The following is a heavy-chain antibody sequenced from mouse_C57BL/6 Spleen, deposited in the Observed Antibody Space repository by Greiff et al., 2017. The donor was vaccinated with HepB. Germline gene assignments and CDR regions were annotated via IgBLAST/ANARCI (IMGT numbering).Heavy chain of an antibody. J-gene: IGHJ1*03. Sequence: EVQRVESGGGLVQPKGSLKLSCAASGFTFNTYAMHWVRQAPGKGLEWVARIRSKSSNYATYYADSVKDRFTISRDDSQSMLYLRMNNLKTEDTAMYYCVRRGGYYYGSEGYFDVWGTGTTVTVSS. D-gene: IGHD1-1*01. V-gene: IGHV10-3*01. CDR2: IRSKSSNYAT. CDR3: VRRGGYYYGSEGYFDV. CDR1: GFTFNTYA.